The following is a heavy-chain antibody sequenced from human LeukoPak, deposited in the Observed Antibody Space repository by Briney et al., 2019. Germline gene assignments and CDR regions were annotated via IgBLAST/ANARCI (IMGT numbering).Heavy chain of an antibody. V-gene: IGHV3-30*02. CDR3: AKDDTYSSLGY. CDR2: IQYDGTNT. J-gene: IGHJ4*02. CDR1: GFTFSSYG. D-gene: IGHD6-6*01. Sequence: GGSLRLSCAASGFTFSSYGMHWVRQAPGKGLEWVTFIQYDGTNTYYADSVKGRFTISRDNSKNTLYLQMNSLGAEDTAVYYCAKDDTYSSLGYWGQGTLVTVSS.